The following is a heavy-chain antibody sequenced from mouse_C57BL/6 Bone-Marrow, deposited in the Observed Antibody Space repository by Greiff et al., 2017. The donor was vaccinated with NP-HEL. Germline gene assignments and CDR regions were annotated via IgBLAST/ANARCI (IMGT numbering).Heavy chain of an antibody. CDR3: ARVIYSGAMDY. CDR1: GYAFSSSW. D-gene: IGHD2-1*01. Sequence: VKLMESGPELVKPGASVKISCKASGYAFSSSWMNWVKQRPGKGLEWIGRIYPGDGDTNYNGKFKGKATLTADKSSSTAYMQLSSLTSEDSAVYFCARVIYSGAMDYWGQGTSVTVSS. J-gene: IGHJ4*01. CDR2: IYPGDGDT. V-gene: IGHV1-82*01.